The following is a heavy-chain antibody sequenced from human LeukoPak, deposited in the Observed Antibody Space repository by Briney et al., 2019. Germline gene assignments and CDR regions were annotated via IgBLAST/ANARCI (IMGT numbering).Heavy chain of an antibody. J-gene: IGHJ3*02. Sequence: GGSLRLSCAASGFTFSSYWMSWVRQAPGKGLEWVANIKQDGSEKYYVDSVKGRFTFSRDNAKNSLYPQMNSLRAEDTAVYYCARDVGYCSSTTCYDAFDIWGQGTMVTVSS. CDR1: GFTFSSYW. V-gene: IGHV3-7*03. CDR3: ARDVGYCSSTTCYDAFDI. CDR2: IKQDGSEK. D-gene: IGHD2-2*01.